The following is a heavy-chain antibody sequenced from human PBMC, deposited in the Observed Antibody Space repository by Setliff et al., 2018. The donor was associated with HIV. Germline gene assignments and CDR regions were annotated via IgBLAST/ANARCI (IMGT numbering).Heavy chain of an antibody. D-gene: IGHD3-9*01. J-gene: IGHJ6*02. V-gene: IGHV4-59*01. CDR1: GGSISGYY. CDR3: ERESQQYYDILTGFNYYYGMDV. Sequence: PSETLSLTCNVSGGSISGYYWSWVRQPPGKGLEWIGYIYYSGRTNYNPSLRSRVTISVDTSKNQVSLRLTSVTSADTALYYCERESQQYYDILTGFNYYYGMDVWGRGITVTVSS. CDR2: IYYSGRT.